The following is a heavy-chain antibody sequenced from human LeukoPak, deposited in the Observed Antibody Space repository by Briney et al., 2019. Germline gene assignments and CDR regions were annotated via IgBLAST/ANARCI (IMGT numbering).Heavy chain of an antibody. CDR2: IYNGGII. CDR1: GDSISRYY. J-gene: IGHJ5*02. D-gene: IGHD4-17*01. CDR3: ARAGDYGDYVGWFDP. Sequence: PSETLSLTCTVSGDSISRYYWSWIRQPAGKGLEWIGRIYNGGIITYNPSLKSRVTMSIDTSNNQFSLKLTSVTAADTAVYYCARAGDYGDYVGWFDPWGQGTLVTVSS. V-gene: IGHV4-4*07.